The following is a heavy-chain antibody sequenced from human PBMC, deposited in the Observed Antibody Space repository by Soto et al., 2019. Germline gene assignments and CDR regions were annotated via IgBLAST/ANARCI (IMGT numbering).Heavy chain of an antibody. CDR3: ARETSGYYRDYYYYMDV. D-gene: IGHD3-3*01. CDR1: GGSISSYY. V-gene: IGHV4-59*01. J-gene: IGHJ6*03. CDR2: IYYSGST. Sequence: PSETLSLTCTVAGGSISSYYWSWIRQPPGKGLEWIGYIYYSGSTNYNPSLKSRVAISVDTSKNQFSLKLSSVTAADTAVYYCARETSGYYRDYYYYMDVWGKGTTVTVSS.